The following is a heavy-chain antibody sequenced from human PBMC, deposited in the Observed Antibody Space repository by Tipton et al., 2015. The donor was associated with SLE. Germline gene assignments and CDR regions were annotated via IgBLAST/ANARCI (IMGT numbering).Heavy chain of an antibody. CDR2: IYYSGST. Sequence: LRLSCTVSGGSISSSSYYWGWIRQPPGKGLEWIGSIYYSGSTYYNPSLKSRVTISVDTSKNQFSLKLSSVTAADTAVYYCARPNSSGWYLFDYWGQGTLVTVSS. CDR1: GGSISSSSYY. V-gene: IGHV4-39*07. CDR3: ARPNSSGWYLFDY. D-gene: IGHD6-19*01. J-gene: IGHJ4*02.